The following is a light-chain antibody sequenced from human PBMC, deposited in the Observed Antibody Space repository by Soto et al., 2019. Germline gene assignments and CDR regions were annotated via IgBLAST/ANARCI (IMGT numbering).Light chain of an antibody. J-gene: IGKJ1*01. CDR2: EAS. Sequence: DIQMTQSPSTLSASVGDRVTITCRASQSISGSLAWYQQKPGKAPKLLIYEASNLKSGVPSRFSGSGSGTEYTLTISSLQPDDSASYYCQQYYSYPHTFGQGTKVEIK. CDR1: QSISGS. CDR3: QQYYSYPHT. V-gene: IGKV1-5*03.